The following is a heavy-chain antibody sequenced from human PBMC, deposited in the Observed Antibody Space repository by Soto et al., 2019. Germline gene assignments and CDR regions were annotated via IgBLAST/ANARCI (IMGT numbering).Heavy chain of an antibody. J-gene: IGHJ4*02. Sequence: SEPLSLTCTVSGGSISSYYWTWIRQPPGRGLEWIGYIYYSGSTNYNPSLKSRVTISVDTSKNRFSLKLSSVTAADTAMYYCARLTYYDSTGYFDYWGQGTLVTVSS. CDR3: ARLTYYDSTGYFDY. CDR1: GGSISSYY. D-gene: IGHD3-22*01. V-gene: IGHV4-59*01. CDR2: IYYSGST.